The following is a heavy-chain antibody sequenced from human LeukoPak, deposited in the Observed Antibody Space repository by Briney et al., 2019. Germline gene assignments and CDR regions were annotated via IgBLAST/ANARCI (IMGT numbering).Heavy chain of an antibody. CDR3: ARFPNTAMVMGLEYYYYGMDI. V-gene: IGHV1-46*01. Sequence: ASVKVSCKASGYTFTSYYIHWVRQAPGQGLEWMGIINPSGGSTSYAQKFQGRVTMTRDTSTSTVYMELSSLGSEDTAVYYCARFPNTAMVMGLEYYYYGMDIWGQGTTVTVSS. D-gene: IGHD5-18*01. J-gene: IGHJ6*02. CDR1: GYTFTSYY. CDR2: INPSGGST.